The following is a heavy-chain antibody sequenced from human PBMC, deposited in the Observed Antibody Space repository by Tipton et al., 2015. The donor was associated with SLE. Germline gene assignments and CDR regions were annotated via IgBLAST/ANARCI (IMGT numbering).Heavy chain of an antibody. CDR1: GYSISSGYY. V-gene: IGHV4-38-2*01. CDR3: ARVVVTAISFDY. CDR2: IYHSGST. J-gene: IGHJ4*02. D-gene: IGHD2-21*02. Sequence: TLSLTCAVSGYSISSGYYWGWIRQPPGKGLEWIGSIYHSGSTNYNPSLKSRVTISVDKSKNQFSLKLSSVTAADTAVYYCARVVVTAISFDYWGQGTLVTVSS.